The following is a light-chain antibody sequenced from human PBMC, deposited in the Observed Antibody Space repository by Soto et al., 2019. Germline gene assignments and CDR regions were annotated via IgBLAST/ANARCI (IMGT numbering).Light chain of an antibody. CDR3: QQYNNFPAGTYT. V-gene: IGKV3-15*01. J-gene: IGKJ2*01. CDR2: GAY. Sequence: EIVMTQSPATLSVSPGERATLSCRASQSVSSNLAWYQHKPGQAPRLLIYGAYTMATGIPAMFSGSGSGTEFTLSISSLESEDFAVYYFQQYNNFPAGTYTFGQGTKLKIK. CDR1: QSVSSN.